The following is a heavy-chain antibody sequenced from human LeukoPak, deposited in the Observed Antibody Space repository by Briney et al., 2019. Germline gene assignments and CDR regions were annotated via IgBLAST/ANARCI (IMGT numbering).Heavy chain of an antibody. CDR3: AREITATFDY. J-gene: IGHJ4*02. V-gene: IGHV3-64*01. CDR2: VSSNGDT. Sequence: PGGSLRLSCAASGFTLSTYTMHWVRQAPGKGLESVSAVSSNGDTYYLNSVKDRFTISRDNSKNTLYLQMDSLRAEDTAVYYCAREITATFDYWGQGTLVTVSS. CDR1: GFTLSTYT. D-gene: IGHD4-17*01.